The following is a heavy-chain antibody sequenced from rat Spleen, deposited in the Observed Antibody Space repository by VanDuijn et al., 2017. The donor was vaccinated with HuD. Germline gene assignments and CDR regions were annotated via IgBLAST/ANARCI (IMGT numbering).Heavy chain of an antibody. CDR1: GFTFSDYY. Sequence: EVQLVESGGGLVQPGRSLKLSCAASGFTFSDYYMAWVRQAPTRGLEWVATISYDGGSIYYRDSVKGRFTISRDNAKSTLYIKMDSLRSEDTATYYCALIGGPSNWFPYWGQGTLVTVSS. CDR2: ISYDGGSI. J-gene: IGHJ3*01. D-gene: IGHD4-3*01. CDR3: ALIGGPSNWFPY. V-gene: IGHV5-7*01.